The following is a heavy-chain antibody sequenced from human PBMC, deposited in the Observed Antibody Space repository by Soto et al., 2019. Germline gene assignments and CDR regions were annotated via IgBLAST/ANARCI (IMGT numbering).Heavy chain of an antibody. Sequence: PGGSLRLSCAASGFTFSSYSMDWVRQAPGKGLEWVSYISSSSSTIYYADSVKGRFTISRDNSKNTLYLQMNSLRAEDTAVYYWASWGPYASGLYSFGHNRFDPWGQGPKVTVSA. CDR3: ASWGPYASGLYSFGHNRFDP. V-gene: IGHV3-48*01. D-gene: IGHD3-10*01. CDR2: ISSSSSTI. CDR1: GFTFSSYS. J-gene: IGHJ5*02.